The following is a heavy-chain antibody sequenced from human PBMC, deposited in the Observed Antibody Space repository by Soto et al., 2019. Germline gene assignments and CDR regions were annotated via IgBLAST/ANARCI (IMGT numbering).Heavy chain of an antibody. CDR2: IYHSGST. J-gene: IGHJ5*02. V-gene: IGHV4-30-2*01. D-gene: IGHD5-18*01. Sequence: PSETLSLTCAVSGGSISSGGYSWSWIRQPPGKGLEWIGYIYHSGSTYYNPSLKSRVTISVDRSKNQFSLKLSSVTAADTAVYYCARAGWSYGPAGWFDPWGQGTLVTVSS. CDR1: GGSISSGGYS. CDR3: ARAGWSYGPAGWFDP.